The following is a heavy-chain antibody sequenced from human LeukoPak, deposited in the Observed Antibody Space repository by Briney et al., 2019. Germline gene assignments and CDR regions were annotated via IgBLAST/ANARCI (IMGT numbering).Heavy chain of an antibody. D-gene: IGHD3-22*01. CDR2: MNPNSGNT. CDR3: ARGAYDSSGYRLYYFDY. Sequence: ASVKVSCKASGYTFTSYDINWVRQATGQGLEWMGWMNPNSGNTGYAQKFQGRVTMTRNTSISTAYMELSSLRSEDTAVYYCARGAYDSSGYRLYYFDYWGQGTRSPSPQ. V-gene: IGHV1-8*01. J-gene: IGHJ4*02. CDR1: GYTFTSYD.